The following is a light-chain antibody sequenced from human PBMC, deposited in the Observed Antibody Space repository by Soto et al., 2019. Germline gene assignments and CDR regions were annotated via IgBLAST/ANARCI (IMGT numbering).Light chain of an antibody. Sequence: QSALTQPASVSGSPGQSITISCTGTSSDVGSYNLVSWYQQHPGTAPKLMIYEAFKRPSGVSNRFSGSKSGDTASLTISGPHAEDEADYYCSSYAGSTTLFVFGTGTKLTVL. CDR1: SSDVGSYNL. V-gene: IGLV2-23*01. CDR2: EAF. CDR3: SSYAGSTTLFV. J-gene: IGLJ1*01.